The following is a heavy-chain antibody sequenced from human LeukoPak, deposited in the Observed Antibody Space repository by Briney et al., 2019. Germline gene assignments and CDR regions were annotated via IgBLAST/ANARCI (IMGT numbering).Heavy chain of an antibody. V-gene: IGHV3-7*01. D-gene: IGHD3-22*01. CDR3: AREGRGRIVVVITTSYFDY. CDR1: RLPFSSYW. J-gene: IGHJ4*02. CDR2: IKQDGSEK. Sequence: PGGSLRLSCVASRLPFSSYWMNWVRQTPGKGLEWVANIKQDGSEKYYVDSVKGRFTISRDNAKSSLYLQMNSLRAEDTAVYYCAREGRGRIVVVITTSYFDYWGQGTLVTVSS.